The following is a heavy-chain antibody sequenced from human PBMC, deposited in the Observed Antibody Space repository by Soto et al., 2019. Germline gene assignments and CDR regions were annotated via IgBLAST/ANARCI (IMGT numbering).Heavy chain of an antibody. Sequence: QVQLVQSGAEVKKPGASVKVSCKASGYPFTDYYIHWVRQAPGQGLDCMGWINNNSGGTVYAPQFQGRVTMTRDTSITTAYMELSRLSSDDTAVYYCARFTFRSTAVSGASYCGQGTLITVSS. CDR2: INNNSGGT. CDR3: ARFTFRSTAVSGASY. V-gene: IGHV1-2*02. D-gene: IGHD6-19*01. J-gene: IGHJ4*02. CDR1: GYPFTDYY.